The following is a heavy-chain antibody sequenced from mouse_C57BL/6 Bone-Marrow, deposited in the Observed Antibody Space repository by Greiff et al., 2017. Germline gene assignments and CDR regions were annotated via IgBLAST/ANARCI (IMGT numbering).Heavy chain of an antibody. Sequence: VQLQQPGAELVKPGASVKLSCKASGYTFTSYWMQWVKQRPGQGLEWIGEIDPSDSYTNYNQKFKGKATLTVDTSSSTAYMQLSSLTSEDSAVYYCAGPGSSSEGFAYWGQGTLVTVSA. CDR2: IDPSDSYT. J-gene: IGHJ3*01. D-gene: IGHD1-1*01. CDR1: GYTFTSYW. V-gene: IGHV1-50*01. CDR3: AGPGSSSEGFAY.